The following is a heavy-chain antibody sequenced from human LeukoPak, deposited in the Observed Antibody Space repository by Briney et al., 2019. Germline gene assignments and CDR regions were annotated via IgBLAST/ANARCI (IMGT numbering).Heavy chain of an antibody. D-gene: IGHD2-21*02. J-gene: IGHJ4*02. CDR1: GGTSSSYA. CDR2: IIPIFGTA. V-gene: IGHV1-69*13. CDR3: ASGYCGGDCYFDY. Sequence: SVKVSCKASGGTSSSYAISWVRQAPGQGLEWMGGIIPIFGTANYAQKFQGRVTITADESTSTAYMELSSLRSEDTAVYYCASGYCGGDCYFDYWGQGTLVTVSS.